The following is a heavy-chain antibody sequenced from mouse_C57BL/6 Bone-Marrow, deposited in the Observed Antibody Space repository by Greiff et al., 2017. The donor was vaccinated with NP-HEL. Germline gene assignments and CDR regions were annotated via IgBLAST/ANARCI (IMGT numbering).Heavy chain of an antibody. J-gene: IGHJ2*01. CDR3: ARDRGGLRDFDY. Sequence: EVKLVESGGGLVKPGGSLKLSCAASGFTFSSYAMSWVRQTPEKRLEWVATISDGGSYTYYPDNVKGRFTISRDNAKNNLYLQMSHLKSEDTAMYYCARDRGGLRDFDYWGQGTTLTVSS. CDR2: ISDGGSYT. CDR1: GFTFSSYA. D-gene: IGHD2-4*01. V-gene: IGHV5-4*01.